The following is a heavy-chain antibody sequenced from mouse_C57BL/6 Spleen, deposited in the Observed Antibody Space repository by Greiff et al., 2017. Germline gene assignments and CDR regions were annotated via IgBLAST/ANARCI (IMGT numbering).Heavy chain of an antibody. CDR2: IRNKANGYTT. D-gene: IGHD1-1*01. CDR3: ARYGVLRYYAMDY. CDR1: GFTFTDYY. J-gene: IGHJ4*01. V-gene: IGHV7-3*01. Sequence: EVKLVESGGGLVQPGGSLSLSCAASGFTFTDYYMSWVRQPPGKALEWLGFIRNKANGYTTEYSASVKGRFTISRDNSQSILYLQMNALRAEDSATDYCARYGVLRYYAMDYWGQGTSVTVSS.